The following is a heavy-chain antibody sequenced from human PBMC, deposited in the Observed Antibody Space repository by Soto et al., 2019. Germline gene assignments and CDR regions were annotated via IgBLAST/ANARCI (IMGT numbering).Heavy chain of an antibody. D-gene: IGHD2-2*01. Sequence: PGRFLRISYAVFGLTFSSYGMSWVRQAPGKGLEWVSDISGSSSTTYYADSVKGRFTISRDNAKNSLYLQMNSLRAEDTAVYYCVTLGVPAAMVYYYMDVWGKGTTVTVSS. CDR3: VTLGVPAAMVYYYMDV. CDR1: GLTFSSYG. V-gene: IGHV3-48*01. CDR2: ISGSSSTT. J-gene: IGHJ6*03.